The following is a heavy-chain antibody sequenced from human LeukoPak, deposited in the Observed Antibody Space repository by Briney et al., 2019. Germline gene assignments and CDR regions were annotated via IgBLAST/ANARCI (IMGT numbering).Heavy chain of an antibody. CDR2: IIPIFGIA. CDR3: ARDHSSSWYGNWFDP. Sequence: ASVKVSCKASGGTFSSYAISWVRQAPGQELEWMGRIIPIFGIANYAQKFQGRVTITADKSTSTAYMELSSLRSEDTAVYYCARDHSSSWYGNWFDPWGQGTLVTVSS. J-gene: IGHJ5*02. D-gene: IGHD6-13*01. V-gene: IGHV1-69*04. CDR1: GGTFSSYA.